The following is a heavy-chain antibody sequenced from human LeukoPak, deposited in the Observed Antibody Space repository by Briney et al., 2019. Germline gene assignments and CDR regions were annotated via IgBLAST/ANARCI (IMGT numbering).Heavy chain of an antibody. Sequence: GGSLRLSCVASGFPFSSYWMTWVRQAPGKGLEWVANIKQDGSKKSYVDSVKGRFTISRDNSKNTLYLQMNSLRAEDTAVYYCAKGKWDLPQDNWFDPWGQGTLVTVSS. CDR1: GFPFSSYW. D-gene: IGHD1-26*01. CDR2: IKQDGSKK. J-gene: IGHJ5*02. CDR3: AKGKWDLPQDNWFDP. V-gene: IGHV3-7*03.